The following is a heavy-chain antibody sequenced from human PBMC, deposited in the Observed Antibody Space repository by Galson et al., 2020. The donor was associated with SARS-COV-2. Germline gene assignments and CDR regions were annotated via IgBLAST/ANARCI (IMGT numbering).Heavy chain of an antibody. D-gene: IGHD1-26*01. CDR1: GGSISTSSYY. Sequence: SETLSLTCTVSGGSISTSSYYWRWLRQPPGKGLEWIGIIYYRGNTYYNPSLKSRVTISVDTSKNQFSLKLSSVTDSDTAVYYCARQGRALLLGQRASWVDPWGQGTLVTVSS. CDR2: IYYRGNT. V-gene: IGHV4-39*01. J-gene: IGHJ5*02. CDR3: ARQGRALLLGQRASWVDP.